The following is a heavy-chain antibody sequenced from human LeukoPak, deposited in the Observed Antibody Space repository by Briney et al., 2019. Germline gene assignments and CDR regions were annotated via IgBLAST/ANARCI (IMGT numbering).Heavy chain of an antibody. Sequence: SETLSLTCSVSGFSISSGYQWGCIRQSPGRGLEWIGTIHHSGNTDYNPSLESRVTMSVDTSKNEFSLKLNFVTAADTAVYYCARDTSSRWYLFDYWGQGTLVTVSS. D-gene: IGHD2-15*01. CDR3: ARDTSSRWYLFDY. V-gene: IGHV4-38-2*02. CDR2: IHHSGNT. CDR1: GFSISSGYQ. J-gene: IGHJ4*02.